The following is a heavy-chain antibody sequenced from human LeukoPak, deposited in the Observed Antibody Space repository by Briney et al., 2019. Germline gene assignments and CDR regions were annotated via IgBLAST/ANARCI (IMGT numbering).Heavy chain of an antibody. CDR3: AKSGYCSSTRCFNNWFDP. Sequence: GGSLRLSCAASGFTFSSYAMSWVRQAPGKGLEWVSAISGSGGSTYYADSVKGRFTISRDNSKNTLYLQMNSLRAEDTAVYYCAKSGYCSSTRCFNNWFDPWGQGTLVTVSS. V-gene: IGHV3-23*01. CDR2: ISGSGGST. D-gene: IGHD2-2*01. J-gene: IGHJ5*02. CDR1: GFTFSSYA.